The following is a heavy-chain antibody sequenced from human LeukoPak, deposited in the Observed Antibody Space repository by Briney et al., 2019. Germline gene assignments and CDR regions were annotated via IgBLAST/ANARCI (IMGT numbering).Heavy chain of an antibody. V-gene: IGHV3-33*01. Sequence: GGSLRLSCAASGFTFSSYGMHCVSQDPGRGLEWVAVIWYDGRNKYYADCVKGRFTISRDNSKDKLYLQMNSQRAEDTAVYYCARDRTSSSPTPLYYYYGMDVWGQGTTVTVSS. CDR1: GFTFSSYG. CDR2: IWYDGRNK. D-gene: IGHD6-6*01. CDR3: ARDRTSSSPTPLYYYYGMDV. J-gene: IGHJ6*02.